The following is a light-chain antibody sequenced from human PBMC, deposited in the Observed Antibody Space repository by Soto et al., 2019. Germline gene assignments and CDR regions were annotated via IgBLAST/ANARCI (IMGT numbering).Light chain of an antibody. V-gene: IGKV3-20*01. Sequence: EIVLTQSPGTLSLSPGERATLSCRASQSVSSDYLAWYQQTPGQAPRLLIYGASRRDTGIPDRFSGSGSGTDFTLTISRLEPEDFAVYHCQQYASSPITFGQGTRLDIK. CDR1: QSVSSDY. CDR3: QQYASSPIT. J-gene: IGKJ5*01. CDR2: GAS.